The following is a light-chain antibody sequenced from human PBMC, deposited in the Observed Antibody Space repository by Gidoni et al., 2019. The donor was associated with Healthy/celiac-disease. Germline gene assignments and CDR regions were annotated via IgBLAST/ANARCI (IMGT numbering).Light chain of an antibody. J-gene: IGLJ2*01. Sequence: QSALTQPPSASGSPGQSVTISCPGTSSDVGGYNYVSWYQQHPGKAPKLMIYEVSKRPSGVPDRFSGSKSGNTASLTVSGLQAEDEADYYCSSYAGSNPLVVFGGGTKLTVL. CDR3: SSYAGSNPLVV. CDR2: EVS. V-gene: IGLV2-8*01. CDR1: SSDVGGYNY.